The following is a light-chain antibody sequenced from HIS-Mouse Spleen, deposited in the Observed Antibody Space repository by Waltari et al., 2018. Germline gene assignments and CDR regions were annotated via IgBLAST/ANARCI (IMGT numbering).Light chain of an antibody. Sequence: DIQMTLSPSPLSASVGDRVTIPGRESQGISNYLAWYQQKAGKVPKLLFYAASTLQSGVPSRCSGSGSGTDFPLTISSLQPEDVATYYCQKYNSAPWTFGQGTKVEIK. CDR3: QKYNSAPWT. V-gene: IGKV1-27*01. J-gene: IGKJ1*01. CDR2: AAS. CDR1: QGISNY.